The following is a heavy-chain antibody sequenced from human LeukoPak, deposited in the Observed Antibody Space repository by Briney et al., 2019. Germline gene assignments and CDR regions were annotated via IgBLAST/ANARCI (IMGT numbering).Heavy chain of an antibody. CDR2: TYYSGST. Sequence: SQTLSLTCTVSGGSISSGDYYWSWIRQPPGKGLEWIGYTYYSGSTYYNPSLKSRVTISVDTSKNQFSLKLSSVTAADTAVYYCARDRARAGRNDAFDIWGQGTMVTVSS. J-gene: IGHJ3*02. D-gene: IGHD6-19*01. CDR1: GGSISSGDYY. CDR3: ARDRARAGRNDAFDI. V-gene: IGHV4-30-4*01.